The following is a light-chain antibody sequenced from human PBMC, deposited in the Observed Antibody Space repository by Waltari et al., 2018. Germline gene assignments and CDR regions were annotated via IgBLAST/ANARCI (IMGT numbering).Light chain of an antibody. J-gene: IGKJ2*01. CDR1: QGIASW. Sequence: DIQMTQSPSSMSASLGDRVTITCRASQGIASWLAWYQQKSGKAPKLLIDAASSLQSGVPSRFSVSGSGTDFTLTISSLQPEDFAIYYCQQANSFPFTFGQGTKLEIK. V-gene: IGKV1-12*01. CDR2: AAS. CDR3: QQANSFPFT.